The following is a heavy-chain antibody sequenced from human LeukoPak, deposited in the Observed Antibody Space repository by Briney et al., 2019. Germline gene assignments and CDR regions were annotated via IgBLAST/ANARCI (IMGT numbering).Heavy chain of an antibody. J-gene: IGHJ5*02. CDR2: IYYSGST. D-gene: IGHD3-10*01. Sequence: SQTLSLTCTVSGDSISSGDYYWTWIRQPPGKGLEWIGYIYYSGSTYYNPSLKSRLTISVDTSKNQFSLKLRSVTAADTAVYYCARDRATVVRGITRWFDPWGQGTLVTVSS. CDR1: GDSISSGDYY. V-gene: IGHV4-30-4*01. CDR3: ARDRATVVRGITRWFDP.